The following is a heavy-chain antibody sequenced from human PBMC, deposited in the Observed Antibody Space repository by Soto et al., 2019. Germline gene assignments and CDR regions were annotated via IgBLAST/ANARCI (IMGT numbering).Heavy chain of an antibody. CDR1: GFTLSNAW. CDR2: IESKTDGGTT. CDR3: ATDWGLWYNAFDV. J-gene: IGHJ3*01. Sequence: EVQLVESGGGLLKPGGSLRLSCAASGFTLSNAWMSWVRQAPGKGLEWVGHIESKTDGGTTDYAAPEKGRFTISRDDSNNILYLQVNSLKTEDIDVYYCATDWGLWYNAFDVWGQGTMVTVSS. V-gene: IGHV3-15*04. D-gene: IGHD2-21*01.